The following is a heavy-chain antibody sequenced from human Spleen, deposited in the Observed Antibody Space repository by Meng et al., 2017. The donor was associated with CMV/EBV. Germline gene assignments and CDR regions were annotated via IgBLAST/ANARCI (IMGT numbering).Heavy chain of an antibody. Sequence: SETLSLTCAVYGGSFSGYYWSWIRQPPGKGLEWIGEINHSGSTNYNPSLKSRVTISVDTSKNQFSLKLSSVTAADTAVYYCARGALEWFLWGQRTLVTVSS. J-gene: IGHJ4*02. V-gene: IGHV4-34*01. CDR3: ARGALEWFL. D-gene: IGHD3-3*01. CDR1: GGSFSGYY. CDR2: INHSGST.